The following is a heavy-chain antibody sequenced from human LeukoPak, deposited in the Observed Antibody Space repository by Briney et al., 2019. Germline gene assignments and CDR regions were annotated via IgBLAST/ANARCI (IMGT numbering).Heavy chain of an antibody. V-gene: IGHV4-30-2*02. CDR3: ARSNGYNYRLDAFDI. J-gene: IGHJ3*02. CDR1: GGSLSSGGYS. CDR2: IYHSGST. D-gene: IGHD5-24*01. Sequence: SQTLSLTCAVSGGSLSSGGYSWSWLRQPPGKGLEWIGYIYHSGSTYYNPSLKSRVTISVDTSKNQFSLKLSSVTAADTAVYYCARSNGYNYRLDAFDIWGQGTMVTVSS.